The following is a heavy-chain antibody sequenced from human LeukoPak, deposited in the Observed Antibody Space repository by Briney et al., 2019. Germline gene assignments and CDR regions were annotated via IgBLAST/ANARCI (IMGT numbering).Heavy chain of an antibody. CDR3: ARLTPHLEWFYYFDY. CDR1: GYRYTSYW. V-gene: IGHV5-51*01. D-gene: IGHD3-3*01. J-gene: IGHJ4*02. CDR2: LYPGDSDT. Sequence: GESLNLSCKGSGYRYTSYWIGWARQMPGKGLEWMGHLYPGDSDTRYSPSFQGQVTISADKSISTAYLQWSSLKASDTAMYYCARLTPHLEWFYYFDYWGQGTLVTVSS.